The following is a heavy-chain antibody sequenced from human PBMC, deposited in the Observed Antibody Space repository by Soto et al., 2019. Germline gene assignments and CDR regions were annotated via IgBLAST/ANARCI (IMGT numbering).Heavy chain of an antibody. CDR1: GGTLSSYT. CDR3: ARDKGDCSGASCPDFDY. D-gene: IGHD2-15*01. J-gene: IGHJ4*02. CDR2: IIPNLGIT. Sequence: QVQLVQSGAEVKKPGSSVKVSCKASGGTLSSYTFSWVRQAPGQGLEWMGRIIPNLGITNYAQKFQGRITIIVDKSKSTGYMELSSMRSEDTAVYYCARDKGDCSGASCPDFDYWGQGTLVTVSS. V-gene: IGHV1-69*08.